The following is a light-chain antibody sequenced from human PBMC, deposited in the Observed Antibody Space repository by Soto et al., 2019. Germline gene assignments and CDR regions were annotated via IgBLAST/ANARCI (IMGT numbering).Light chain of an antibody. Sequence: EIVMTQSPATLSVSPGERATLSCRASQSLSSSLAWYQHKRGQAARLLIHGASTRAIGIPDRFSGSGSGTEFTLTISGLQSEDFAVYYCQHYIDGPPTFGGGTKV. CDR2: GAS. CDR3: QHYIDGPPT. J-gene: IGKJ4*01. V-gene: IGKV3-15*01. CDR1: QSLSSS.